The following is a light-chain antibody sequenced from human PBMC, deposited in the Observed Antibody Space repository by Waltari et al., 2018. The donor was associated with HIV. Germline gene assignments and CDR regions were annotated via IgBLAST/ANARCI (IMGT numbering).Light chain of an antibody. CDR3: QQHSNWPLSIT. CDR1: QSVRSS. V-gene: IGKV3-15*01. CDR2: STS. Sequence: EIVMTQSPATLSVSPGERATPSCRASQSVRSSVAWYQQRPGQAPRLLIYSTSIRATGIPARFSGSGSETEFTLTISNLQSEDFAVYYCQQHSNWPLSITFGQGTRLQIK. J-gene: IGKJ5*01.